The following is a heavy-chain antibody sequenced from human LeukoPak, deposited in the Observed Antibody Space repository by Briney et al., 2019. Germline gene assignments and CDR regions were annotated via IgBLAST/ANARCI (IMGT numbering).Heavy chain of an antibody. V-gene: IGHV1-3*01. D-gene: IGHD3-10*01. CDR3: ARESSPGAVRGYNWFDP. CDR1: GYTFTRYA. Sequence: GASVKVSCKASGYTFTRYALHWVRQAPRQRLEWMGWVNAGNGKTKYSQKFQGRVTITRDTSASAAYMELNSLRSEDTAVYYCARESSPGAVRGYNWFDPWGQGTLVTVSS. CDR2: VNAGNGKT. J-gene: IGHJ5*02.